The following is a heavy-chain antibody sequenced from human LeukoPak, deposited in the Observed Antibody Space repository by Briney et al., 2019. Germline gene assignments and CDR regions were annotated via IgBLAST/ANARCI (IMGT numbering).Heavy chain of an antibody. J-gene: IGHJ4*02. CDR1: GYTFTSYD. D-gene: IGHD6-19*01. CDR3: ARSVAVAGTRDY. Sequence: ASVTVSCKASGYTFTSYDINWVRQATGQGLEWMGWMNPNSGNTGYAQKFQGRVTMTRNTSISTAYMELSSLRSEDTAVYYCARSVAVAGTRDYWGQGTLVTVSS. V-gene: IGHV1-8*01. CDR2: MNPNSGNT.